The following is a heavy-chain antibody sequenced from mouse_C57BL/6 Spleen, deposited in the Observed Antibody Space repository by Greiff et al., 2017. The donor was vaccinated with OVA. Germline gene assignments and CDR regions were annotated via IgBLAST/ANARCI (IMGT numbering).Heavy chain of an antibody. CDR1: GYTFTTYP. CDR2: FHPYNDDT. CDR3: ARKIYYGSSYGGPFGY. Sequence: QVQLQQSGAELVKPGASVKMSCKASGYTFTTYPIAWMKQNPGKSLEWIGNFHPYNDDTKYNEKFKGKATLTVEKSSSTVYLELSRLTSDDSAVYYCARKIYYGSSYGGPFGYWGQGTLVTGSA. D-gene: IGHD1-1*01. J-gene: IGHJ3*01. V-gene: IGHV1-47*01.